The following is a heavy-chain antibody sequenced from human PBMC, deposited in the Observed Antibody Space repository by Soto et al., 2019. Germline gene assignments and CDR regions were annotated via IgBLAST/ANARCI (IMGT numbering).Heavy chain of an antibody. CDR2: IYHSGST. CDR3: ASPRGNTFGPYDD. D-gene: IGHD3-16*01. Sequence: VQLQESGPGLVRPSGTLSLTCAVSGASISSGNWWSWVRQSPGKGLEWIGEIYHSGSTNHNPSLKSRVIISVAKSRNQFSLKLTSVTAADTAVYFCASPRGNTFGPYDDWGQGTQVTVSS. J-gene: IGHJ4*01. CDR1: GASISSGNW. V-gene: IGHV4-4*02.